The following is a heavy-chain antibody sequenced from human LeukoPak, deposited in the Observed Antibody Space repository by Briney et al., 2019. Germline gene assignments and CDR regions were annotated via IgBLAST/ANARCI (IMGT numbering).Heavy chain of an antibody. CDR1: GLTVSSNY. V-gene: IGHV3-53*01. CDR3: AKTTIVGATVDAFDI. CDR2: IYTGGAT. Sequence: PGGSLRLSCAVSGLTVSSNYMTWVRQPPGKGLEWVSVIYTGGATHYADSAKGRFTISRDNSKNTLFLQMNSLRGEDTAVYFCAKTTIVGATVDAFDIWGQGTMVTVSS. J-gene: IGHJ3*02. D-gene: IGHD1-26*01.